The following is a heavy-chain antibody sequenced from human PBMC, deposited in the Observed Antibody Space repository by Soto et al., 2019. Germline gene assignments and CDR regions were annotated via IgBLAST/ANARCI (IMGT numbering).Heavy chain of an antibody. V-gene: IGHV4-59*08. J-gene: IGHJ4*02. CDR1: GGSISSYY. CDR3: TRHHPHHYDSSGYFDY. D-gene: IGHD3-22*01. CDR2: IYYSGST. Sequence: SETLSLTCTVSGGSISSYYWSWIRQPPGKGLEWIGYIYYSGSTNYNPSLKSRVTISVDTSKNQFSLKLTSVTAADTAVYYCTRHHPHHYDSSGYFDYWGQGTLVTVS.